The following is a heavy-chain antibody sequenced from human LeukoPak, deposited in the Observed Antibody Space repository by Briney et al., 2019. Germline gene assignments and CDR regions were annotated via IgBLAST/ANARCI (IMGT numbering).Heavy chain of an antibody. Sequence: GGSLRLSCSASGFTFSNYAMHWVRQAPGKGLEYVSGINDNGGTTHYADSVKGRFTISRDDSKNTLYLQMSGLRTDDTAMYHCVKDLSGSYTFDYWGQGTLVTVSP. CDR1: GFTFSNYA. V-gene: IGHV3-64D*09. CDR2: INDNGGTT. J-gene: IGHJ4*02. CDR3: VKDLSGSYTFDY. D-gene: IGHD1-26*01.